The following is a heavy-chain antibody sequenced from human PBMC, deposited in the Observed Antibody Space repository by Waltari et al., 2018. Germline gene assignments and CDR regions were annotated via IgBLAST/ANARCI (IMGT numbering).Heavy chain of an antibody. V-gene: IGHV4-61*09. CDR2: IYTSGST. CDR1: GGSISSGSYY. D-gene: IGHD4-4*01. CDR3: ARALPTVTGDYYYYYYGMDV. Sequence: QVQLQESGPGLVKPSQTLSLTCTVSGGSISSGSYYWSWIRQPAGKGLEWIGYIYTSGSTNYNPSLKSRVTISVDTSKNQFSLKLSSVTAADTAVYYCARALPTVTGDYYYYYYGMDVWGQGTTVTVSS. J-gene: IGHJ6*02.